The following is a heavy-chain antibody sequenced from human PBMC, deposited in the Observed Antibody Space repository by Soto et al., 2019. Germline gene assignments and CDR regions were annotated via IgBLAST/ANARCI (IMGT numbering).Heavy chain of an antibody. CDR1: GFTFRSYW. CDR2: ISSDGSST. J-gene: IGHJ6*03. D-gene: IGHD6-13*01. CDR3: ALKHSSSWAYFYYYMDV. Sequence: EVQLVESGGGLVQPGGSLRLSCAASGFTFRSYWMHWVRQAPGKGLAWVARISSDGSSTSYADSVKGRFTISRDNVKNTLYLQMNSLRAEDTAVYYCALKHSSSWAYFYYYMDVWGKGTTVTVSS. V-gene: IGHV3-74*01.